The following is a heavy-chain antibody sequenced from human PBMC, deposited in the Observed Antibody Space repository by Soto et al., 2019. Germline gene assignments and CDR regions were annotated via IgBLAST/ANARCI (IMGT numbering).Heavy chain of an antibody. CDR2: IYYSGST. CDR3: ARQYYDILTGYYPRPDPYYYYMDV. Sequence: SETLSLTCTVSGGSISSYYWSWIRQPPGKGLEWIGYIYYSGSTNHNPSLKSRVTISVDTSKNQFSLKLSSVTAADTAVYYCARQYYDILTGYYPRPDPYYYYMDVWGKGTTVTVSS. V-gene: IGHV4-59*08. J-gene: IGHJ6*03. D-gene: IGHD3-9*01. CDR1: GGSISSYY.